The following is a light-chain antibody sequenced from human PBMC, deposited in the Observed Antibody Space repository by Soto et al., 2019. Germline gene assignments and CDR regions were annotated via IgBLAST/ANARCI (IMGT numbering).Light chain of an antibody. V-gene: IGKV1-5*03. CDR1: QSISTW. Sequence: DIQMTQSPSTLSASVGDRVTITCRASQSISTWLAWYQQKPGKAPKLLIYKASSLRSGVPSSFSGSGSGTEFTLTISSLQPDDFATYYCQQYNTSSRTFGQGTKVEIK. J-gene: IGKJ1*01. CDR3: QQYNTSSRT. CDR2: KAS.